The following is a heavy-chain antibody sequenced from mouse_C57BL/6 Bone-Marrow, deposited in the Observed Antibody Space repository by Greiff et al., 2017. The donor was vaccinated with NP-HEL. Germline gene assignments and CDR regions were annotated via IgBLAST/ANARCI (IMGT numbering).Heavy chain of an antibody. CDR1: GFTFSDYY. CDR3: ARPLITAVFAY. Sequence: DVMLVESGGGLVQPGGSLKLSCAASGFTFSDYYMYWVRQTPEKRLEWVAYISNGGGSTYYPDTVKGRFTISRDNAKNTLYLQMSRLKSEDTAMYYCARPLITAVFAYWGQGTLVTVSA. D-gene: IGHD1-1*01. CDR2: ISNGGGST. J-gene: IGHJ3*01. V-gene: IGHV5-12*01.